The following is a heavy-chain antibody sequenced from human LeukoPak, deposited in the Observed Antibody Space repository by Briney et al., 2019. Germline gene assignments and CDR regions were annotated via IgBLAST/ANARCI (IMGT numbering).Heavy chain of an antibody. D-gene: IGHD5-18*01. V-gene: IGHV4-39*01. J-gene: IGHJ4*02. CDR1: GGSISSYY. CDR3: ARTRGYTYGWYYFDY. CDR2: IYYSGST. Sequence: PSETLSLTCTVSGGSISSYYWGWIRQPPGKGLEWVGSIYYSGSTYYNSSLKSRVTMSVDTSKNQFSLRLSSVTAADTAVYYCARTRGYTYGWYYFDYWGQGTLVTVSS.